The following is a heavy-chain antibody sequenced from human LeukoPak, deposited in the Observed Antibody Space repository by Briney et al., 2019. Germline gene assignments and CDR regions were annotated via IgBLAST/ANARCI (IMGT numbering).Heavy chain of an antibody. D-gene: IGHD1-26*01. V-gene: IGHV3-9*03. J-gene: IGHJ4*02. CDR2: ISWNSGSI. CDR1: GFTYEDYA. CDR3: AKGGSYYELDY. Sequence: GGSLRLXCVASGFTYEDYAMHWVRRAPGKGLEWVSGISWNSGSIGYADSVKGRFTISRDNAKNSLYVQMNSLRAEDMALYYCAKGGSYYELDYWGQGTLVTVSS.